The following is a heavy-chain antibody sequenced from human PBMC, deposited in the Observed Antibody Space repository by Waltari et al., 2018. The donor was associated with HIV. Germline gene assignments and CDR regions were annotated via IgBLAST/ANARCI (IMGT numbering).Heavy chain of an antibody. CDR2: IYYSGST. J-gene: IGHJ4*02. CDR3: ASHHSSGWFGWYYFDY. Sequence: QLQLQESGPGLVKPSETLSLTCTVSGGSISSSSYYWGWIRQPPGKGLEWIGSIYYSGSTYYNPSLKSRVTISVDTSKNQFSLKLSSVTAADTAVYYCASHHSSGWFGWYYFDYWGQGTLVTVSS. CDR1: GGSISSSSYY. V-gene: IGHV4-39*01. D-gene: IGHD6-19*01.